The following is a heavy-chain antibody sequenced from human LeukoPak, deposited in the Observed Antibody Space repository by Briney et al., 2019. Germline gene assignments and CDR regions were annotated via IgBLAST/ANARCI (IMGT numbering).Heavy chain of an antibody. D-gene: IGHD1-26*01. Sequence: GGSLRLSCAASGFTFSSYAMHWVRQAPGKGLEWVAVISYDGSNKYYADSVKGRFTISRDNSKNTLYLQMNSLRAEDTAVYYCARDRWELPTVMDVWGQGTTVTVSS. CDR1: GFTFSSYA. J-gene: IGHJ6*02. CDR3: ARDRWELPTVMDV. CDR2: ISYDGSNK. V-gene: IGHV3-30-3*01.